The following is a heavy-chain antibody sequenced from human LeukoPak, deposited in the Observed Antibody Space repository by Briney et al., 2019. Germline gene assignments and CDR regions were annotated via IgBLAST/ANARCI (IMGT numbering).Heavy chain of an antibody. Sequence: GASVKVSCKASGYTFTTYGISWVRQAPGQGLESMGWITTYNGNARYEEKFQGRVTMTTDTSADTAYMELTSLTSDDTAVYYCAREDFNYVWGNHRERGYWGQGTLVTVSS. J-gene: IGHJ4*02. V-gene: IGHV1-18*01. CDR3: AREDFNYVWGNHRERGY. CDR1: GYTFTTYG. D-gene: IGHD3-16*01. CDR2: ITTYNGNA.